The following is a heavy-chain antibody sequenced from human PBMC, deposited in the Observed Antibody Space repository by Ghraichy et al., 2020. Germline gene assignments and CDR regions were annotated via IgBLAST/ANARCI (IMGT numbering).Heavy chain of an antibody. Sequence: GGSLRLSCVASGVTLSDHFVDWVRQAPGQGLEWVGRTANRANSYITEYAASVRGRFTISRDDSKNSLHLQMNSLKTEDTTMYYCVRAGAGLDVWGQGTTVTVSS. CDR2: TANRANSYIT. CDR3: VRAGAGLDV. D-gene: IGHD3-10*01. J-gene: IGHJ6*02. V-gene: IGHV3-72*01. CDR1: GVTLSDHF.